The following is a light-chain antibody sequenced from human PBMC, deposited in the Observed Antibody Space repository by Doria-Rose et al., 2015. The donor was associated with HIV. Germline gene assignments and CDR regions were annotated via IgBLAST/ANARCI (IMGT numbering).Light chain of an antibody. J-gene: IGKJ1*01. V-gene: IGKV3-20*01. CDR2: DGF. CDR1: QSFSSTY. Sequence: TQSPGTLSLSPGERATLSCRASQSFSSTYLAWYQQKPGQAPSLLIYDGFTRATGIPDRFSASESGTDFTLTVNRLEPEDFALYYCHQYGTSWTFGQGTKVEI. CDR3: HQYGTSWT.